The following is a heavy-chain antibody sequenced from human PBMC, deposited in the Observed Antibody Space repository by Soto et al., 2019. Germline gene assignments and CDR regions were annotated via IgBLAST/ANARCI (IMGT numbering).Heavy chain of an antibody. CDR3: ARGSAIAAAAAHPLDI. CDR1: GYTFTSYG. D-gene: IGHD6-13*01. Sequence: ASVKVSCKASGYTFTSYGITWVRQAPGQRLEWMGWINPYNGNTNYAQKVQGRVTMTTDTSTNTAYMELRSLRSDDTAVYYCARGSAIAAAAAHPLDIWGQGTMVTVSS. CDR2: INPYNGNT. V-gene: IGHV1-18*01. J-gene: IGHJ3*02.